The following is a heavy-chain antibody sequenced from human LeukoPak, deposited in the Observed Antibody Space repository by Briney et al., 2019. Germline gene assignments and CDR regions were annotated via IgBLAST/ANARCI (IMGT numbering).Heavy chain of an antibody. CDR2: IYYSGST. J-gene: IGHJ4*02. V-gene: IGHV4-59*01. Sequence: SETLSLTCTVSGGSISSYYWSWIRQPPGKGLEWIGYIYYSGSTNYNPSLKSRVTISVDTSKNQFSLKLSSVTAADTAVYYCARVGNSGWYYFDYWGQGTLVTASS. CDR1: GGSISSYY. CDR3: ARVGNSGWYYFDY. D-gene: IGHD6-19*01.